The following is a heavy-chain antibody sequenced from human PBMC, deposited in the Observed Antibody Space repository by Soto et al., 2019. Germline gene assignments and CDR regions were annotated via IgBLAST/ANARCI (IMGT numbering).Heavy chain of an antibody. CDR2: IIPILGST. CDR3: AKKNPHGDSNKAWLDP. V-gene: IGHV1-69*11. CDR1: GGTFVSSA. Sequence: QVQPLQSGAELREPGSSVRVSCTPSGGTFVSSAFAWMRQAPGGKIEWMGGIIPILGSTKFAEKFLGRLTLTADDSSRTAYLELSSLTFDDTAVYFCAKKNPHGDSNKAWLDPWGQGTLVTVST. D-gene: IGHD2-8*01. J-gene: IGHJ5*02.